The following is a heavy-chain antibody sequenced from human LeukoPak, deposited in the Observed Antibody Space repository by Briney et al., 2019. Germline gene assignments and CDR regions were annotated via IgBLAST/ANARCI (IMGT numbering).Heavy chain of an antibody. V-gene: IGHV4-59*01. CDR1: GGSISSYY. J-gene: IGHJ3*02. Sequence: SETLSLTCTVSGGSISSYYWSSIRQPPGKGLEWIGYIYYSGSTNYNPSLKSRVTISVDTSKNQFSLKLSSVTAADTAVYYCARERGDYYDSSGYPSGAFDIWGQGTMVTVSS. CDR2: IYYSGST. CDR3: ARERGDYYDSSGYPSGAFDI. D-gene: IGHD3-22*01.